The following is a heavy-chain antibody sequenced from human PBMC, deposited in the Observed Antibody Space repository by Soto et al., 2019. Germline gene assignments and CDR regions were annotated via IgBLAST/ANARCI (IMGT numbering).Heavy chain of an antibody. D-gene: IGHD2-15*01. J-gene: IGHJ6*02. CDR1: GGSISSYY. V-gene: IGHV4-59*01. Sequence: QVQLQESGPGLVKPSETLSLTCTVSGGSISSYYWSWIRQPPGKGLEWIGYIYYSGSTNYNPSLKSRVTISVDTSKNQFSLKLSSVTAADTAVYYCARDGGGYCSGGSCYGYYGMDVWGQGTTVTVSS. CDR3: ARDGGGYCSGGSCYGYYGMDV. CDR2: IYYSGST.